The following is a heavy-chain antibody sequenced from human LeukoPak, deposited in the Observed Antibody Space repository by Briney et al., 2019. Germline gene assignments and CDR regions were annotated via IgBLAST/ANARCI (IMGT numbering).Heavy chain of an antibody. CDR2: IYYSGST. Sequence: SETLSLTCTVSGGSISSSSYYWGWIRQPPGKGLEWIGSIYYSGSTYYNPSLKSRVTISVDTSKNQFSLKLSSVTAADTAVYYCARVDGEGYYYYYYMDVWGKGTTVTVSS. J-gene: IGHJ6*03. V-gene: IGHV4-39*07. CDR1: GGSISSSSYY. CDR3: ARVDGEGYYYYYYMDV. D-gene: IGHD4-17*01.